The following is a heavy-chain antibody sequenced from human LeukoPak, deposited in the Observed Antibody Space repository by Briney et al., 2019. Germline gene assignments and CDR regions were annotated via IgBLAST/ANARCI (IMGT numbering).Heavy chain of an antibody. CDR1: GYSISSGYY. D-gene: IGHD5-18*01. V-gene: IGHV4-38-2*01. CDR3: AKDTAMDHYYFDY. J-gene: IGHJ4*02. Sequence: SETLSLTCAVSGYSISSGYYWGWIRQPQGKELEWIGSIYHSGSTYYNPSLKSRVTISVDTSKNQFSLKLSSVTAADTAVYYCAKDTAMDHYYFDYWGQGTLVTVSS. CDR2: IYHSGST.